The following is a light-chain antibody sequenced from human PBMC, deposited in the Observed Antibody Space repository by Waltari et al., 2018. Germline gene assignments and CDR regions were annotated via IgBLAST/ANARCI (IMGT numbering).Light chain of an antibody. V-gene: IGKV3D-15*01. J-gene: IGKJ1*01. CDR3: QQYNDWPRT. CDR1: QSVGTN. Sequence: EIVLTQSPATLSVSPGDRVTLSCRAIQSVGTNLAWYQHSPGRAPRLLVYRASTRASYIPARFSASGSGTEFTLSISTLQSEDSAVFYCQQYNDWPRTFGQGTKVEIK. CDR2: RAS.